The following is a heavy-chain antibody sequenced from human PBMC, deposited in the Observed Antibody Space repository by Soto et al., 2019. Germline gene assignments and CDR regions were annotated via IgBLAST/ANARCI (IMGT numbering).Heavy chain of an antibody. J-gene: IGHJ4*02. V-gene: IGHV3-30*04. CDR1: GFTFSKYA. D-gene: IGHD2-15*01. CDR3: AKDPHCSGGSCYRYFDY. CDR2: VSFDGSYK. Sequence: PGGSLRLSCAASGFTFSKYAIHWVRQAPGKGLEWVTVVSFDGSYKYYADSVKGRFTISRDNSKNTLYLQMNSLRAEDTAVYYCAKDPHCSGGSCYRYFDYWGQGTLVTVSS.